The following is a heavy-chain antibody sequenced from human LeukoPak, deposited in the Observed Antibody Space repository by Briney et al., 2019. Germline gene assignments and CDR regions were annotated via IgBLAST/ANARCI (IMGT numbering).Heavy chain of an antibody. CDR1: GFTFSNYA. D-gene: IGHD1-26*01. CDR3: AKDKEGATPSWFDP. J-gene: IGHJ5*02. Sequence: GGSLRLSCAVSGFTFSNYAITWVRQAPGKGLEWVSATTNSGATTYYADSVKGRFTISRDNSKNMLYLQMNSLRAEDTAIYYCAKDKEGATPSWFDPWGQGTLVTVSS. CDR2: TTNSGATT. V-gene: IGHV3-23*01.